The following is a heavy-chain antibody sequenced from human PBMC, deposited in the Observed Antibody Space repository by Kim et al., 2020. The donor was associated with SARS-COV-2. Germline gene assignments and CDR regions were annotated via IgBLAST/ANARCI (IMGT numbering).Heavy chain of an antibody. CDR2: IYSGGTT. V-gene: IGHV3-66*01. D-gene: IGHD3-10*01. J-gene: IGHJ6*02. CDR1: GFTVSSNY. CDR3: AREVGSYYYGSGGMDV. Sequence: GGSLRLSCAASGFTVSSNYMSWVRQAPGKGLEWVSIIYSGGTTYYADSVKGRFTISRDNSKNTLYLQMNSLRAEDTAVYYCAREVGSYYYGSGGMDVWGQGTTVTVSS.